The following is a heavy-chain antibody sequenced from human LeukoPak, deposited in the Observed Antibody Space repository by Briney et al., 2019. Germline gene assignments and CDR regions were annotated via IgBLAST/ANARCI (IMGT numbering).Heavy chain of an antibody. D-gene: IGHD1-1*01. V-gene: IGHV4-39*07. CDR2: IYDSGST. Sequence: PSETLSLTCTVSGGSISSNNYFWGWIRQPPGKGLEWIGSIYDSGSTYYNPSLKSRVTISADTSNNQFSLKLSSVTAADTAVYYCATEDGNLGHWGQGTLVTVSS. CDR3: ATEDGNLGH. J-gene: IGHJ4*02. CDR1: GGSISSNNYF.